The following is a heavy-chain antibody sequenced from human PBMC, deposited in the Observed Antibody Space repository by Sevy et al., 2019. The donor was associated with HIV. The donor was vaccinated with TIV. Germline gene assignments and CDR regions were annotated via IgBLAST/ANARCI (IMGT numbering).Heavy chain of an antibody. CDR2: ISAYNGNT. Sequence: ASVKVSCKASGYTFTSYGISWVRQAPGQGLEWMGWISAYNGNTNYAQKLQGRVSMTTDTSTSTAYMELRSLRSDDTAVYYCARDWYSYGPFDYWGQGTLVTVSS. V-gene: IGHV1-18*01. CDR1: GYTFTSYG. D-gene: IGHD5-18*01. CDR3: ARDWYSYGPFDY. J-gene: IGHJ4*02.